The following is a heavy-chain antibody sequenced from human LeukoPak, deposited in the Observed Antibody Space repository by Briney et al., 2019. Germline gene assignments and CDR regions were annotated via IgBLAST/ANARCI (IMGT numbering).Heavy chain of an antibody. J-gene: IGHJ4*02. D-gene: IGHD2-21*01. CDR2: IIPIFGTA. CDR3: AREGYCGGDCWGGYFDY. V-gene: IGHV1-69*01. Sequence: SVKVSCKASGGTFSSYAISWVRQAPGQGLEWMGGIIPIFGTANYAQKFQGRVTITADEYTSTAYMELSSLRSEDTAVYYCAREGYCGGDCWGGYFDYWGQGTLVTVSS. CDR1: GGTFSSYA.